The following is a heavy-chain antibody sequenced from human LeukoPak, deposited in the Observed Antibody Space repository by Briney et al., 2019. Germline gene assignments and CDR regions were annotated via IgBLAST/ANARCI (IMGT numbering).Heavy chain of an antibody. Sequence: GGSLRLSCAASGFSFSTHAMHWVRQAPGKGLEWMTFIQAGGDEKYYAESVKGRFTVSRDNSKNTLYLQMNSLRAEDTAVYYCARDTPGYGGDDFDYWGQGALVTVSS. J-gene: IGHJ4*02. D-gene: IGHD4-23*01. CDR2: IQAGGDEK. CDR1: GFSFSTHA. CDR3: ARDTPGYGGDDFDY. V-gene: IGHV3-30*02.